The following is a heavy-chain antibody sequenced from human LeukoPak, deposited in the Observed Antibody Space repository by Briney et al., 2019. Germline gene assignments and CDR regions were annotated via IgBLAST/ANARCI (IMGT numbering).Heavy chain of an antibody. V-gene: IGHV1-24*01. Sequence: ASVKVSCKVSGYSLTELSMHWVRQAPGKGLEWMGGFDPEDGETIYAQKFQGRVTMTEDTSTDTAYMELSSLRSEDTAVYYCATAAIGVVVVAALDWGQGTLVTVSS. J-gene: IGHJ4*02. CDR1: GYSLTELS. CDR2: FDPEDGET. D-gene: IGHD2-15*01. CDR3: ATAAIGVVVVAALD.